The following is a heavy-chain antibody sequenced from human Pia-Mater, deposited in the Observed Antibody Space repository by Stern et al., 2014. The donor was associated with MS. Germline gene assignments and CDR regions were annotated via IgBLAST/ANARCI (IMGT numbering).Heavy chain of an antibody. CDR3: ARDQGDYGSGSEDSWFDP. J-gene: IGHJ5*02. Sequence: VQLVESGDEVKKPGSSVKVSCKASRDTFSHYALSWVRQAPEPGLEWMGGIIPGLGTTSYAQKFQGRITISADTSTNTLYMELSSLTFEDTAVYFCARDQGDYGSGSEDSWFDPWGQGTLVTVSS. CDR1: RDTFSHYA. V-gene: IGHV1-69*06. CDR2: IIPGLGTT. D-gene: IGHD3-10*01.